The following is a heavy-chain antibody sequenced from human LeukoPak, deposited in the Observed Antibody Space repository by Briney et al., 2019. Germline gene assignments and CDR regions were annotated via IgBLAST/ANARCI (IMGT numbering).Heavy chain of an antibody. CDR3: ARDLYSSGWPNWFDP. Sequence: SETLSLTCTVSGGSISSYYWSWIRQPAGKGLEWIGRIYTSGSTNYNPSLKSRVTMSVDTSKNQFSLKLSSVTAADTAVYYCARDLYSSGWPNWFDPWGQGTLVTVSS. J-gene: IGHJ5*02. CDR1: GGSISSYY. D-gene: IGHD6-19*01. CDR2: IYTSGST. V-gene: IGHV4-4*07.